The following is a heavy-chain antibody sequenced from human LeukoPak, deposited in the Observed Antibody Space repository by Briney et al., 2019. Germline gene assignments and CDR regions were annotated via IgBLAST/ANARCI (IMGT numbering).Heavy chain of an antibody. J-gene: IGHJ3*02. CDR1: GFIFSSYW. CDR3: AKPPNPRTARDAFDI. Sequence: GGSLRLSCAASGFIFSSYWMSWVRQAPGKGLEWVAVISYDGSNKYYADSVKGRFTISRDNSKNTLYLQMNSLRAEDTAVYYCAKPPNPRTARDAFDIWGQGTMVTVSS. D-gene: IGHD6-6*01. CDR2: ISYDGSNK. V-gene: IGHV3-30*18.